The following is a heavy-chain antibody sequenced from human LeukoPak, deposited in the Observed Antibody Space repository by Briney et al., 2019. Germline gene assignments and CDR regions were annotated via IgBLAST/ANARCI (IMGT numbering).Heavy chain of an antibody. Sequence: GGSLRLSCAASGFTFSSYTMSWVRRAAGKGLEWVSYISTSGGTRFYADSVKGRFTISRDNAENSLYLQMNSLRAEDTAVYFCAIFEHCSGGSCQLNAFDIWGQGTMVTVSS. CDR3: AIFEHCSGGSCQLNAFDI. V-gene: IGHV3-48*01. CDR1: GFTFSSYT. J-gene: IGHJ3*02. CDR2: ISTSGGTR. D-gene: IGHD2-15*01.